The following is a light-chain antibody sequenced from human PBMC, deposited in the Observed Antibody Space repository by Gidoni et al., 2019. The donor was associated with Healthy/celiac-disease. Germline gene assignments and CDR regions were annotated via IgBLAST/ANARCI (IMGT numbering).Light chain of an antibody. V-gene: IGKV1-39*01. CDR1: QSISSY. Sequence: DIQMTQSPSSLSASVGDRVTITCRASQSISSYLNWYQQKPGKAPKLLIYAASSLQSGVPSRFSGSGSGTDFTLTISSLQPEDFATYYCQQGYSPLAFTFGPGTPVDIK. CDR2: AAS. J-gene: IGKJ3*01. CDR3: QQGYSPLAFT.